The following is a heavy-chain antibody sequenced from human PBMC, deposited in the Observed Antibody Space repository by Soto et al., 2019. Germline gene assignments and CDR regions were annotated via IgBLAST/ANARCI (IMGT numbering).Heavy chain of an antibody. V-gene: IGHV1-8*01. D-gene: IGHD3-10*01. CDR2: MEPSSGKT. Sequence: ASVKVSCKASGYSFTSLDINWVRQTTGQGLEWMGWMEPSSGKTGYAQRFQDRVTMTRDTFINTAYMELRSLTSDDTAFYYCARGVTAGVDYWGQGTLVTVSS. CDR3: ARGVTAGVDY. CDR1: GYSFTSLD. J-gene: IGHJ4*02.